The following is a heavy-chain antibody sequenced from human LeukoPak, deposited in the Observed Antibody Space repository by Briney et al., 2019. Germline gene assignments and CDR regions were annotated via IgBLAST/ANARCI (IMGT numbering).Heavy chain of an antibody. CDR2: IYYSGST. Sequence: SETLSLTCTVSGGSISSYYWSWIRQPPGKGLEWIGHIYYSGSTNYNPSLKSRVTISVDTSKNQFSLKLSSVTAADTAVYYCARSRYVVVVAATPDFDYWGQGTLVTVSS. D-gene: IGHD2-15*01. CDR1: GGSISSYY. J-gene: IGHJ4*02. CDR3: ARSRYVVVVAATPDFDY. V-gene: IGHV4-59*01.